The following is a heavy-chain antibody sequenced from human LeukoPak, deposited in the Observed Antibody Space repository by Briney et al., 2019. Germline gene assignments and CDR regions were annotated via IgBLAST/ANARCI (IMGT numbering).Heavy chain of an antibody. CDR1: GGSISSYY. V-gene: IGHV4-59*13. J-gene: IGHJ4*02. CDR3: ARTAAGLYYFDY. D-gene: IGHD6-13*01. Sequence: SETPSLTCTVSGGSISSYYWSWIRPPPGKGLEWIGYIYYSGSTNYNPSLKSRVTISVDTSKNQFSLKLSSVTAADTAVYYCARTAAGLYYFDYWGQGTLVTVSS. CDR2: IYYSGST.